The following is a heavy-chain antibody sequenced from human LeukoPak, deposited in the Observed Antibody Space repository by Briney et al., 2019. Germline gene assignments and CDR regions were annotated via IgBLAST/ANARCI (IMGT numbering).Heavy chain of an antibody. CDR1: GGSSSSSSYY. V-gene: IGHV4-31*03. Sequence: SETLSLTCTVSGGSSSSSSYYWSWIRQPPGKGLEWIGYIYYSGSTYYNPSLKSRVTISVDTSKNQFSLKLSSVTAADTAVYYCARERWRVRGWFDPWGQGTLVTVSS. CDR3: ARERWRVRGWFDP. CDR2: IYYSGST. D-gene: IGHD6-19*01. J-gene: IGHJ5*02.